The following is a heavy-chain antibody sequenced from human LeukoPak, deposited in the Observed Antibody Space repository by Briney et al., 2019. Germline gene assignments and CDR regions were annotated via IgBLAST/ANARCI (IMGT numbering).Heavy chain of an antibody. D-gene: IGHD2-15*01. CDR2: ISSSSTI. J-gene: IGHJ4*02. CDR3: ARGVVVAATPFHY. CDR1: GFTFSSYS. Sequence: GGSLRLSCAASGFTFSSYSMNWVRQAPGKGLEWVSYISSSSTIYYADSVKGRFTISRDNAKNSLYLQMNSLRAEDTAVYYCARGVVVAATPFHYWGQGTLVTVSS. V-gene: IGHV3-48*04.